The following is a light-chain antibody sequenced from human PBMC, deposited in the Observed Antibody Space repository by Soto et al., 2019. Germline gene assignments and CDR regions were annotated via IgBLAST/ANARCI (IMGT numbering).Light chain of an antibody. CDR3: NSYTSSGTYV. J-gene: IGLJ1*01. Sequence: QSALTQPASVSGSPGQSITISCIGTSSDVGDYDYVSWYQHHPGKAPKLILYEVTNRPSGVSYRVSGSKSGKTAFMTISGLQAEDEADYYCNSYTSSGTYVFGTGTKLTVL. V-gene: IGLV2-14*01. CDR2: EVT. CDR1: SSDVGDYDY.